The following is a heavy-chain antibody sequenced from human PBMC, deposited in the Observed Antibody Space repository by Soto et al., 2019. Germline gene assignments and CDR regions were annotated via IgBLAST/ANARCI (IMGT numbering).Heavy chain of an antibody. CDR3: ARGSPCVGWFEP. V-gene: IGHV4-34*01. J-gene: IGHJ5*02. CDR2: INHSGST. CDR1: VVSFGGYY. Sequence: SETLSLTCAFYVVSFGGYYWSCIRQPPGKGLEWIGEINHSGSTNYNPSLKSRVTISVDTSKNKFSLKLSSVTAADTAVYYCARGSPCVGWFEPWGQATLVNVS.